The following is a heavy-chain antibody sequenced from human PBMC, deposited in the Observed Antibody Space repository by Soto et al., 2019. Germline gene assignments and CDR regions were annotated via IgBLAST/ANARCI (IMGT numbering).Heavy chain of an antibody. CDR3: AREEEPRRYYDFWSGYYNYMDV. V-gene: IGHV1-3*01. J-gene: IGHJ6*03. CDR1: GYTFTSYA. D-gene: IGHD3-3*01. Sequence: GASVKVSCKAAGYTFTSYAMHWVRQAPGQRLEWMGWINAGNGNTKYSQKFQGRVTITRDTSASTAYMELSSLRSEDTAVYYCAREEEPRRYYDFWSGYYNYMDVWGKGTTVTVSS. CDR2: INAGNGNT.